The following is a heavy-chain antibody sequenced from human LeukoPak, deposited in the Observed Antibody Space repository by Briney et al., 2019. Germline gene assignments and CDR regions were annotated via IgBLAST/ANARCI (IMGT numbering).Heavy chain of an antibody. CDR1: GYTFTGYY. Sequence: ASVKVSCKTSGYTFTGYYIHWMRQAPGQGPEWMGWMNPDNGGSTYAQNFQGRVSMTRDTSVSTAYLELSSLKPDDTAVYYCAGDRGIAGTMLLFGYWGQGTLVTVSS. CDR3: AGDRGIAGTMLLFGY. V-gene: IGHV1-2*02. CDR2: MNPDNGGS. D-gene: IGHD3-10*02. J-gene: IGHJ4*02.